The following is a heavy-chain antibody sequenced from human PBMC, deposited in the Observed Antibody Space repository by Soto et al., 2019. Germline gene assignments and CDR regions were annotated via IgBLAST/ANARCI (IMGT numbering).Heavy chain of an antibody. D-gene: IGHD3-3*01. CDR3: ANVGGVLRFLEWLSKYGMDV. Sequence: GGSLRLSCAASGFTFSSYAMSWVRQAPGKGLEWVSAISGSGGSTYYADSVKGRFTISRDNSKNTLYLQMNSLRAGDTAVYYCANVGGVLRFLEWLSKYGMDVWGQGTTVTVSS. CDR2: ISGSGGST. J-gene: IGHJ6*02. V-gene: IGHV3-23*01. CDR1: GFTFSSYA.